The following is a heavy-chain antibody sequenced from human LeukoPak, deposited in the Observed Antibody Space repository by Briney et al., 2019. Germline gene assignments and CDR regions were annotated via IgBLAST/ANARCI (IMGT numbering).Heavy chain of an antibody. V-gene: IGHV4-34*01. CDR1: GFMFGNYG. CDR2: INDSGST. D-gene: IGHD3-9*01. CDR3: ARRREGGTYYDILTEKTTTLRSHWFDP. Sequence: PGGSLRLSCAASGFMFGNYGMSWVRQPPGKGLEWIGEINDSGSTNYNPSLKRRVAISVDTSKNQFSLKLSSVTAADAAVYYCARRREGGTYYDILTEKTTTLRSHWFDPWGQGTLVTVSS. J-gene: IGHJ5*02.